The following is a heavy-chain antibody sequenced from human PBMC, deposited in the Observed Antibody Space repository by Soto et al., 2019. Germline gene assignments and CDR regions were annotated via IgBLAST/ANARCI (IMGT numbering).Heavy chain of an antibody. CDR1: GFTFHGST. V-gene: IGHV3-73*01. CDR2: ISIKPNNFAT. CDR3: VRAYENSNYYFDH. D-gene: IGHD3-22*01. J-gene: IGHJ4*02. Sequence: PGASLKISCVGSGFTFHGSTMHWVRQASGKGLEWIGLISIKPNNFATVYAASVTGRFTISRDDSKNTAYLEMDSLKTEDTALDYCVRAYENSNYYFDHWGRGTLVTVSS.